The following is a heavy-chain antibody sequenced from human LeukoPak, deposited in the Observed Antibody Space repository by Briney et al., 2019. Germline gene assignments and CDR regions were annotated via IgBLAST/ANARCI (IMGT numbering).Heavy chain of an antibody. CDR1: GGTFSSYA. V-gene: IGHV1-69*06. Sequence: SVKVSCKASGGTFSSYAISWVRQAPGQGLEWMGGIIPIFGTANYAQKFQGRVTITADKSTSTAYMELSSLRSEDTAVYYCARSLRSTGGFDPWGQGTLVTVSS. D-gene: IGHD2/OR15-2a*01. J-gene: IGHJ5*02. CDR3: ARSLRSTGGFDP. CDR2: IIPIFGTA.